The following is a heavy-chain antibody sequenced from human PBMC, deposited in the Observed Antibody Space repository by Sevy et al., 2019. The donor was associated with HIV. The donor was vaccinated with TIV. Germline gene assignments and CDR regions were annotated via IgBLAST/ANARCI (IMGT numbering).Heavy chain of an antibody. CDR1: GFPFTTYA. D-gene: IGHD3-16*02. CDR2: ISFNGGNK. Sequence: GGSLRLSCAASGFPFTTYAVHWVRQAPGKGLEWLAVISFNGGNKFYADSVRGGFTISRDNSENTMYLQMNSLRVEDTAMYYCAREVSGGERVVKLSADFDYWGQGTLVTVSS. CDR3: AREVSGGERVVKLSADFDY. J-gene: IGHJ4*02. V-gene: IGHV3-30-3*01.